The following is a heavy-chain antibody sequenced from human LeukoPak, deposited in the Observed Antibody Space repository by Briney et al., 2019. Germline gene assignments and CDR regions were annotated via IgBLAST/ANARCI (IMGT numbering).Heavy chain of an antibody. Sequence: ESSETLSLTCTVSGGSISSYYWSWIRQPPGKGLEWIGYIYYSGSTNYNPSLKSRVTISVDTSKNQFSLKLSSVTAADTAVYYCARAHDSIPSWGQGTLVTVSS. V-gene: IGHV4-59*01. CDR1: GGSISSYY. CDR3: ARAHDSIPS. J-gene: IGHJ5*02. CDR2: IYYSGST. D-gene: IGHD3-22*01.